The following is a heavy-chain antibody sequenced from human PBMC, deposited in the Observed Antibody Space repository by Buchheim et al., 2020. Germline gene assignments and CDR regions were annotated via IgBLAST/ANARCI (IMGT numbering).Heavy chain of an antibody. CDR1: GGSFSGYY. D-gene: IGHD3-9*01. V-gene: IGHV4-34*01. Sequence: QVQLQQWGAGLLKPSETLSLTCAVYGGSFSGYYWSWIRQPPGKGLEWIGEINHSGSTNYNPSLKSRVTISVDTSKNPFSLKLSSVTAADTAVYYCARERYFDWLLMRYYYYGMDVWGQGTT. J-gene: IGHJ6*02. CDR2: INHSGST. CDR3: ARERYFDWLLMRYYYYGMDV.